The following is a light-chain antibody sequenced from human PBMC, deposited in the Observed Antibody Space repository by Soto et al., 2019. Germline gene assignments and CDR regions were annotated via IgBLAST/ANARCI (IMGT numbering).Light chain of an antibody. J-gene: IGKJ4*01. V-gene: IGKV3-15*01. CDR2: GAS. Sequence: EIVMTQSPVTLSVSPGERAALSCRASQSVSSNLVWYQQKPGQAPRLLIYGASTRATGIPARFSGSGSGTEFTLTISSLQSEDFAVYYCQQYNNLVTFGGGTKVEIK. CDR1: QSVSSN. CDR3: QQYNNLVT.